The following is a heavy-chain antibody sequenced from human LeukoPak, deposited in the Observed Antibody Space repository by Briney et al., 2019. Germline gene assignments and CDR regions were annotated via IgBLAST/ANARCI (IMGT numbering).Heavy chain of an antibody. CDR3: AKDGGIQLWLPMDY. D-gene: IGHD5-18*01. Sequence: GGSLRLSCAASGFTFSSYGMHWVRQAPGKGLEWVAFIRYDGSNKYYADSVKGRFTISRDNSKNTLYLQMNSLRAEDTAVYYCAKDGGIQLWLPMDYWGQGTLVTDSS. CDR1: GFTFSSYG. CDR2: IRYDGSNK. V-gene: IGHV3-30*02. J-gene: IGHJ4*02.